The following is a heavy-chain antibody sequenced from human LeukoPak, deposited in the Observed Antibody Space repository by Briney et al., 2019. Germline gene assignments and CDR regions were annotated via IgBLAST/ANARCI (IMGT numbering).Heavy chain of an antibody. J-gene: IGHJ6*03. V-gene: IGHV3-21*01. Sequence: GGSLRLSCAASGFTFTDYSMTWVRQAPGKGLEWVSSISTVSTYKLYSDSVKGRFIISRDNAKNPLYLQMSSLTAEDTAVYYCARDGSGFYLYYYMDVWGRGTPVTVSS. D-gene: IGHD6-25*01. CDR1: GFTFTDYS. CDR3: ARDGSGFYLYYYMDV. CDR2: ISTVSTYK.